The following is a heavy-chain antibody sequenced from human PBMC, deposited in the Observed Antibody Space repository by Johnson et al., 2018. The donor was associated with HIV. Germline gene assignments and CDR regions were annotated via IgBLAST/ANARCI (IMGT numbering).Heavy chain of an antibody. CDR3: AIPYYYDSGVYH. CDR1: GFTFSNAW. Sequence: VQLVESGGVVVQPGGSLRLSCAASGFTFSNAWMSWIRQAPGKGLEWVSYISSSGSTIYYADSVKGRFTISRDNSNNTLFLQMGSLRVEDMAVYYCAIPYYYDSGVYHWGQGTMVTVSS. V-gene: IGHV3-48*01. CDR2: ISSSGSTI. J-gene: IGHJ3*01. D-gene: IGHD3-22*01.